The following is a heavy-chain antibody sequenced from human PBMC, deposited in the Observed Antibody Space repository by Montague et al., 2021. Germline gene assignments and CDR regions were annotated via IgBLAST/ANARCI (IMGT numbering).Heavy chain of an antibody. V-gene: IGHV6-1*01. CDR3: ARGWQKRFDR. Sequence: CAISGDSVSSNDATWNWIRQSPSRGLEWLGRTYYRSKWYNEYAISVKSRITVNPDTSKNQFSLLLNSVTPEDTAVYYCARGWQKRFDRWGQGTLVTVSS. J-gene: IGHJ5*02. D-gene: IGHD5-24*01. CDR2: TYYRSKWYN. CDR1: GDSVSSNDAT.